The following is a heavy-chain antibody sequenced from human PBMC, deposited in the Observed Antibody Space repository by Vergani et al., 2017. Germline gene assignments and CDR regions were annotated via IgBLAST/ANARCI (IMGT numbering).Heavy chain of an antibody. Sequence: QMQLVQSGPEVKKPGTSVKVSCKASGFTFTSSAVQWVRQARGQRLEWIGWIVVGSGNTNYAQKFQERVTITRDMSTSTAYMELSSLRSEDTAVYFWAADRGSYYGAHDAFDIWGQGTMVTVSS. CDR1: GFTFTSSA. J-gene: IGHJ3*02. D-gene: IGHD1-26*01. V-gene: IGHV1-58*01. CDR2: IVVGSGNT. CDR3: AADRGSYYGAHDAFDI.